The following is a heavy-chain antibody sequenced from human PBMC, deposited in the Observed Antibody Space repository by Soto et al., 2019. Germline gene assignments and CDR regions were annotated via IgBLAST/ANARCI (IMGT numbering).Heavy chain of an antibody. J-gene: IGHJ4*02. Sequence: GGSLRLSXAASGFTFSSYAMHWVRQAPGKGLEWVAVISYDGSNKYYADSVKGRFTISRDNSKNTLYLQMNSLRAEDTAVYYCARDYYDSSGYLSYYFDYWGQGTLVTVSS. CDR3: ARDYYDSSGYLSYYFDY. CDR1: GFTFSSYA. V-gene: IGHV3-30-3*01. CDR2: ISYDGSNK. D-gene: IGHD3-22*01.